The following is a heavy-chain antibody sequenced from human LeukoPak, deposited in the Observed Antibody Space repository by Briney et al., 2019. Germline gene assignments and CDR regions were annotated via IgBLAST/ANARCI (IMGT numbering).Heavy chain of an antibody. D-gene: IGHD4-23*01. Sequence: PSETLSLTCTVSGYSISSGYYWGWIRQPPGKGLEWIGVYHVGTTDYNPSLKSRVTISVDGSKNQMSLTLSSVAAEDTAVYYCARGSTTVVTNYYYYYMDVWGKGTTVTVSS. J-gene: IGHJ6*03. V-gene: IGHV4-38-2*02. CDR3: ARGSTTVVTNYYYYYMDV. CDR2: VYHVGTT. CDR1: GYSISSGYY.